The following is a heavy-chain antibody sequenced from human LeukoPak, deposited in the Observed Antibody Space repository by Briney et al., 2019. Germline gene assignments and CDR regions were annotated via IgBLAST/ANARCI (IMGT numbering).Heavy chain of an antibody. CDR2: ISSSGRTT. CDR1: GFTFSSYE. V-gene: IGHV3-48*03. CDR3: ARDGPGPSVEMATKPLDY. J-gene: IGHJ4*02. Sequence: GGSLRLSCAASGFTFSSYEMNWVRQAPGKGLEWVSYISSSGRTTYYADSVKGRFTISRDNAKNSLLLQMNSLRAEDTAVYYCARDGPGPSVEMATKPLDYWGQGTLVTVSS. D-gene: IGHD5-24*01.